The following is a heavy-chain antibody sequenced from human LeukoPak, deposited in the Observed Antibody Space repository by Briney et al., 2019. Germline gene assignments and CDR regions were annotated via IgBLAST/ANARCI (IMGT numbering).Heavy chain of an antibody. CDR1: GFTFSSYG. D-gene: IGHD4-17*01. V-gene: IGHV3-23*01. J-gene: IGHJ4*02. Sequence: GGSLRLSCAASGFTFSSYGMSWVRQAPGKGLEWVSAISGGGGSTNYADSVKGRFTISRDDSKNTLYLQMNSLRAEDTAVYYCAKGFGDDQSWRPLDYWGQGTLVTVSS. CDR3: AKGFGDDQSWRPLDY. CDR2: ISGGGGST.